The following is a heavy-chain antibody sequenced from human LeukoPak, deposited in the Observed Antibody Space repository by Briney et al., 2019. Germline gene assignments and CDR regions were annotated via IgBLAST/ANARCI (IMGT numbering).Heavy chain of an antibody. V-gene: IGHV4-34*01. CDR1: GGSFSGYY. Sequence: PSETLSLTCAVYGGSFSGYYWSWIRQPPGKGLEWIGEINHSGSTNYNPSLKSRVTISVDTSKNQFSLKLSSVTAADTAVYYCASLMTTVIYFDYWGQGTLVTVSS. J-gene: IGHJ4*02. D-gene: IGHD4-17*01. CDR3: ASLMTTVIYFDY. CDR2: INHSGST.